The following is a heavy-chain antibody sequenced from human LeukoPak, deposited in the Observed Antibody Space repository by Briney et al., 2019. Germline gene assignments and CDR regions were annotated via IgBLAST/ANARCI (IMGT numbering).Heavy chain of an antibody. V-gene: IGHV3-23*01. CDR2: ISGSGGST. D-gene: IGHD3-9*01. CDR3: AKDSHYDILTTPFDY. J-gene: IGHJ4*02. CDR1: GFTFSSYG. Sequence: GGSLRLSCAASGFTFSSYGMSWVRQAPGKGLEWVSAISGSGGSTYYADSVKGRFTISRDNSKNTLYLQMNSLRAEDTAVYYCAKDSHYDILTTPFDYWGQGTLVTVSS.